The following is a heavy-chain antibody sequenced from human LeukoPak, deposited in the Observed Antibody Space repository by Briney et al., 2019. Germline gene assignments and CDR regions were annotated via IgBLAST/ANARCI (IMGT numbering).Heavy chain of an antibody. CDR2: TYYKSKWSS. CDR3: ARGDIALDY. D-gene: IGHD5-12*01. V-gene: IGHV6-1*01. J-gene: IGHJ4*02. CDR1: GDXVSSNSAV. Sequence: SQTLSLTCAISGDXVSSNSAVWNWIRQSPSRGLEWLGRTYYKSKWSSDFAISVKSRITINPDTSKNQFSLHLNSVTPEDTAVYYCARGDIALDYWGQGILVTVSS.